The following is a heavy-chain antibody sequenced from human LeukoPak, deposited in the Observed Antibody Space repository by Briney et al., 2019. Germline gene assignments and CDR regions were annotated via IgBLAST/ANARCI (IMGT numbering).Heavy chain of an antibody. V-gene: IGHV3-74*03. Sequence: GGSLRLSCAASGFAFSTYWMHWVRQAPGKGLVWVSRTKSDGSSTTYADFVKGRFTVSRDNAKNTLYLQMRSLRADDTAMYFCARVGGRGSIGGDCWGQGTLVTVSS. D-gene: IGHD3-10*01. CDR1: GFAFSTYW. CDR3: ARVGGRGSIGGDC. CDR2: TKSDGSST. J-gene: IGHJ4*02.